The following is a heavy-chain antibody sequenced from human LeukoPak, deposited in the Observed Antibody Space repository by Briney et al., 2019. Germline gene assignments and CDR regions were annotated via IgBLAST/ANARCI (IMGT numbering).Heavy chain of an antibody. CDR2: INPSSSGT. CDR1: GYSFTSYY. Sequence: ASVKVSCKTSGYSFTSYYIHWVRQAPGQGLEWMAWINPSSSGTEYAQKFQGRVTMTGDTSISTAYMDLSRLRSDDTAVYYCARDRGSSWYVDYWGQGTLVTVSS. D-gene: IGHD6-13*01. V-gene: IGHV1-2*02. CDR3: ARDRGSSWYVDY. J-gene: IGHJ4*02.